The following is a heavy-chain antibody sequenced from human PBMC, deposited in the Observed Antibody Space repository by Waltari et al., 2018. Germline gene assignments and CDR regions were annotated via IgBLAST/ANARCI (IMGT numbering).Heavy chain of an antibody. D-gene: IGHD3-10*01. J-gene: IGHJ5*02. CDR2: ISHSATT. V-gene: IGHV4-38-2*02. Sequence: QVQLQESGPGLARPSETLSLTCDVSSYSIRSGYFWGWVRQPPGKGLQWIGSISHSATTYYNPSLKRRVTMPVDTSKNHFALKVTSVTAADTAIYYCVRDVGGSGNSWFDAWGQGTLVIVSS. CDR1: SYSIRSGYF. CDR3: VRDVGGSGNSWFDA.